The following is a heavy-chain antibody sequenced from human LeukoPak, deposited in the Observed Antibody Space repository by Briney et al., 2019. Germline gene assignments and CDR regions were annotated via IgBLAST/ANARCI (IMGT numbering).Heavy chain of an antibody. CDR3: ARGPTNGQAFDY. V-gene: IGHV3-7*01. J-gene: IGHJ4*02. Sequence: PGGSLRLSCVASGFTFSSSWMTWVRQAPGKGLEWVASIREDGSEETSVDSVKGRFTISRDNAKNSLYLQMDSLRAEDTAVYYCARGPTNGQAFDYWGQGTLVSVSS. CDR1: GFTFSSSW. CDR2: IREDGSEE. D-gene: IGHD2-8*01.